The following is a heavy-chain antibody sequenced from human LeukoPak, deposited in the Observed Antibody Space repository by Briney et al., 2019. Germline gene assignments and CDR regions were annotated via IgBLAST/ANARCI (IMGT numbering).Heavy chain of an antibody. CDR2: IYPGDSDT. Sequence: GESLKISCKGSGYSFTSYWIGWVRQMPGKGLEWMGIIYPGDSDTRYSPSSQGQVTISADKSISTAYLQWSSLKASDTAMYYCARGGGDIVVVPAAPWRINWFDPWGQGTLVTVSS. J-gene: IGHJ5*02. V-gene: IGHV5-51*01. D-gene: IGHD2-2*01. CDR3: ARGGGDIVVVPAAPWRINWFDP. CDR1: GYSFTSYW.